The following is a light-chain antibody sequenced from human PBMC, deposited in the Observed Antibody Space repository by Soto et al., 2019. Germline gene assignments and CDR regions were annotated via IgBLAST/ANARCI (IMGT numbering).Light chain of an antibody. J-gene: IGKJ1*01. V-gene: IGKV1-39*01. CDR1: QTIVTY. CDR3: QQTSSNPRT. CDR2: AAS. Sequence: DIQMTQSPSSLSASVGDRVTITCRASQTIVTYLNWYQQKPGNAPKLLIYAASNLQNGVPSRFSGSGSGTDFTLTISSLQPEDFATYFCQQTSSNPRTFGQGTKV.